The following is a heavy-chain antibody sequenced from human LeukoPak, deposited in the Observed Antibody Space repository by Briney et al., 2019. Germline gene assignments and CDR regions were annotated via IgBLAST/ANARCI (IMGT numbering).Heavy chain of an antibody. Sequence: SETLSLTCTVSGDSISTSSYYWGWIRQPPGKGLEWLGSIYYSGSTYYNPYLKSRVTISVDTSKNQFSLNLYSVTAADTAVFYCARSYYYDYRQIDYWGQGTLVTVSS. CDR2: IYYSGST. J-gene: IGHJ4*02. V-gene: IGHV4-39*01. D-gene: IGHD3-22*01. CDR1: GDSISTSSYY. CDR3: ARSYYYDYRQIDY.